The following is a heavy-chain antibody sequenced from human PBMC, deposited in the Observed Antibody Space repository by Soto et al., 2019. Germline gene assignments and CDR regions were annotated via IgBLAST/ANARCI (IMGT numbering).Heavy chain of an antibody. CDR2: SYPSGST. CDR3: AGVPDR. CDR1: GGSISSGGYS. Sequence: QLQLQESGSGLVKPSQTLSLTCAVSGGSISSGGYSWSWIRQPPGTGLEWIGYSYPSGSTHYTPAPKRRVTSSADRCKNQSSLKLRSVTAPDSAVYHCAGVPDRWGQVTLWTVSS. J-gene: IGHJ5*02. V-gene: IGHV4-30-2*01.